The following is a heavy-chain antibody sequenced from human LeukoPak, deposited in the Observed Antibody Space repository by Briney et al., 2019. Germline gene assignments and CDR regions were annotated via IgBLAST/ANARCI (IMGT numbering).Heavy chain of an antibody. Sequence: GGSLRLSCAASGFTFSSYAMHWVRQAPGKGLEWVAVISYDGSNKYYADSVKGRFTFSRDNSKNTLYLQMNSLRAEDTAVYYCARAGDVVVVAATDEWFDPWGQGTLVTVSS. CDR2: ISYDGSNK. J-gene: IGHJ5*02. D-gene: IGHD2-15*01. V-gene: IGHV3-30*04. CDR1: GFTFSSYA. CDR3: ARAGDVVVVAATDEWFDP.